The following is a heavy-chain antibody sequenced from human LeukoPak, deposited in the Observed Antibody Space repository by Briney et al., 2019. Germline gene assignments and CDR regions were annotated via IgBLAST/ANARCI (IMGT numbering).Heavy chain of an antibody. V-gene: IGHV1-18*04. Sequence: ASVTVSCKASGYTFTSYGISWVRQAPGQGLEWMGWISAYNGNTNYAQKLQGRVTMTTDTSTSTAYMELRSLRSDDTAVYYCARDLGLVVPAAISDYWGQGTLVTVSS. CDR2: ISAYNGNT. CDR1: GYTFTSYG. CDR3: ARDLGLVVPAAISDY. D-gene: IGHD2-2*01. J-gene: IGHJ4*02.